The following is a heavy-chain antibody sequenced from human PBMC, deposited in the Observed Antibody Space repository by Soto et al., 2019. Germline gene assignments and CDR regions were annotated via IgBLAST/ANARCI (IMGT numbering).Heavy chain of an antibody. D-gene: IGHD6-13*01. J-gene: IGHJ4*02. CDR2: IYYSGST. CDR1: GVSISIYY. V-gene: IGHV4-39*01. CDR3: ARHDFGAAAYYLDY. Sequence: SETLSLTCSVSGVSISIYYWGWIRHPPGKGLEWIGSIYYSGSTYYNPSLKSRVTISVDTSKNQFSLKLSSVTAADTAVYYCARHDFGAAAYYLDYWGQGTLVTVSS.